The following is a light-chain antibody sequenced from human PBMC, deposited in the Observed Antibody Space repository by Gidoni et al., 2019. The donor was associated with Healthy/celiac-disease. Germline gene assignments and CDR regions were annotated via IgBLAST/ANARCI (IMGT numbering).Light chain of an antibody. Sequence: EIVLTQSPGTLSLSPGARATLSCRASQSVSSSYLAWYQQKPCQAPRLLIYGASRRATGIPDRFSGRGSGTDFTLTISRLEPEDVAVYYCQQYGSSPGTFGQXTKVEIK. CDR2: GAS. CDR1: QSVSSSY. J-gene: IGKJ1*01. CDR3: QQYGSSPGT. V-gene: IGKV3-20*01.